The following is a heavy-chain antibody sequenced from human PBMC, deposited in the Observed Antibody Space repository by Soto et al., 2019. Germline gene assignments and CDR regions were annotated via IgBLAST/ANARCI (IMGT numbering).Heavy chain of an antibody. J-gene: IGHJ5*02. CDR1: GGSISSSNW. CDR3: ARKGHCSSTSCYPNWFDP. D-gene: IGHD2-2*01. CDR2: IYHSGST. V-gene: IGHV4-4*02. Sequence: SETLSLTCAVSGGSISSSNWWSLVRQPPGKGLEWIGEIYHSGSTNYNPSLKSRVTISVDKSKNQFSLKLSSVTAADTAVYYCARKGHCSSTSCYPNWFDPWGQGTLVTVSS.